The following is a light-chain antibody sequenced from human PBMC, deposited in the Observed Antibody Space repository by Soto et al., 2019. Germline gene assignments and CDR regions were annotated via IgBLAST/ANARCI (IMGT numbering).Light chain of an antibody. CDR2: KAS. V-gene: IGKV1-5*03. CDR1: ESISNW. Sequence: DIQMTQSPSTLSASVGDRVIITCRASESISNWLAWYQQKPGKAPNLLIYKASSLKSGVPLRFSGSGSGTEFTLTITSLRPDDFATYYCQQSYSILWTFGQGTKVDIK. CDR3: QQSYSILWT. J-gene: IGKJ1*01.